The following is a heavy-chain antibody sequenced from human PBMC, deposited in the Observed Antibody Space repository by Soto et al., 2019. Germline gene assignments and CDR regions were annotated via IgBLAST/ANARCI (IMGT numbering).Heavy chain of an antibody. D-gene: IGHD2-15*01. J-gene: IGHJ5*02. CDR2: IWYDGSNK. V-gene: IGHV3-33*01. CDR1: GFTFSSYG. Sequence: QVQLVESGGGVVQPGRSLRLSCAASGFTFSSYGMHWVHQAPGKGLEWVAVIWYDGSNKYYADSVKGRFTISRDNSKNTLYLQMNSLRAEDTAVYYCARDIVVVVAATQNNWFDPWGQGTLVTVSS. CDR3: ARDIVVVVAATQNNWFDP.